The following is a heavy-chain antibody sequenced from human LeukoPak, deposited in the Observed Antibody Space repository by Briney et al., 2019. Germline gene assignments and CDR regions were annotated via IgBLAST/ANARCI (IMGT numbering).Heavy chain of an antibody. J-gene: IGHJ3*02. CDR3: TTDPDVIVVVITLEAFDI. CDR2: IKSKTDGGTT. CDR1: GFTFSSFA. V-gene: IGHV3-15*01. D-gene: IGHD3-22*01. Sequence: TTGGSLRRSCAASGFTFSSFAMTWVRQAPGKGLEWVGRIKSKTDGGTTDYAAPVKGRFTISRDDSKNTLYLQMNSLKTEDTAVYYCTTDPDVIVVVITLEAFDIWGQGTMVTVSS.